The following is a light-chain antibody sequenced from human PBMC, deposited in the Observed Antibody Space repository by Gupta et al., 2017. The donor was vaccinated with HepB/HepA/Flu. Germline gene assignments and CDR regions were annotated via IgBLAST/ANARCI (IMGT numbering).Light chain of an antibody. Sequence: QSALPQPASVSGSPCQSLPLSCTGTSSDVGGYHYVSWYQQHPGKAPKLMIYDVSNRPSGVSNRFSGSKSGNTASLTISGLQAEDEADYYCSSYTSSSTLGVFGGGTKLTVL. CDR3: SSYTSSSTLGV. V-gene: IGLV2-14*01. J-gene: IGLJ2*01. CDR1: SSDVGGYHY. CDR2: DVS.